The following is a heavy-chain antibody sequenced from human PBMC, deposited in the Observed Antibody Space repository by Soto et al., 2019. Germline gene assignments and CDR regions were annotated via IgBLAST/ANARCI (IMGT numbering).Heavy chain of an antibody. D-gene: IGHD3-3*01. CDR3: ARVLFGRGNWFDP. V-gene: IGHV4-59*01. CDR1: GGSISSYY. CDR2: IHYSGST. J-gene: IGHJ5*02. Sequence: QVQLQESGPGLVKPSETLSLTCTDSGGSISSYYWSWIRQPPGKGLEWIGYIHYSGSTNHNPSLKSRVTISVDTSKNQIALKLRSVTAADTAVYYCARVLFGRGNWFDPWGQGTLVTVSS.